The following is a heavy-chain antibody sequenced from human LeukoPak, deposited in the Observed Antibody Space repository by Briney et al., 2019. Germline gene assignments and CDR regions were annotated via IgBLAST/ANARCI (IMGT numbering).Heavy chain of an antibody. Sequence: PGGSLRLSCAASGFTFSSYWMHWVRQAPGKGLVWVSRINSDGSSTSYADSVKGRFTISRDNAKNTLYLQMNSLRAEDTAVYYCALPAAEGTFDYWGQGTLVTVSS. CDR3: ALPAAEGTFDY. CDR2: INSDGSST. V-gene: IGHV3-74*01. CDR1: GFTFSSYW. D-gene: IGHD2-2*01. J-gene: IGHJ4*02.